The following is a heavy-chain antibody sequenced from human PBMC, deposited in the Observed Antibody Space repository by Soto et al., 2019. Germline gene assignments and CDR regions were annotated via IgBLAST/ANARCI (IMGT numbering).Heavy chain of an antibody. D-gene: IGHD3-22*01. J-gene: IGHJ3*02. CDR2: TRNKANSYTT. V-gene: IGHV3-72*01. CDR1: GFTFSDHY. CDR3: ARGGYYDSSGYYYSPLDAFDI. Sequence: GGSLRLSCAASGFTFSDHYMDWVRQAPGKGLEWVGRTRNKANSYTTEYAASVKGRFTISRDDSKNSLYLQMNSLKTEDTAVYYCARGGYYDSSGYYYSPLDAFDIWGQGTMVTVSS.